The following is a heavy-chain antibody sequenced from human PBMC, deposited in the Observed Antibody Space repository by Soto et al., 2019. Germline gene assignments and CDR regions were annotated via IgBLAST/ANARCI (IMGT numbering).Heavy chain of an antibody. CDR3: ARRPGFGHAFDI. CDR2: MYYSGST. J-gene: IGHJ3*02. Sequence: QVQLQESGPGLVKPSETLSLTCTVSGGSISSYYWTWIRQPPGKGLEWIGYMYYSGSTNYNPSLKSRXXIXVDXSKNQFSLKLSSVTAADTAVYYCARRPGFGHAFDIWGQGTMVTVSS. D-gene: IGHD3-10*01. CDR1: GGSISSYY. V-gene: IGHV4-59*08.